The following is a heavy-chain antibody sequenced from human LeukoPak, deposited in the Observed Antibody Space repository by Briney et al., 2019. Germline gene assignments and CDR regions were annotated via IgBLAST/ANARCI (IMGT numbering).Heavy chain of an antibody. CDR3: AREKRTMAVVNDY. CDR2: ISGNSDYI. V-gene: IGHV3-21*06. J-gene: IGHJ4*02. Sequence: GGSLRLSCAASGFTFSTYAMNWVRQAPGKGLEWASSISGNSDYIYYAESLKGRFTISRDNAKNLLYLQLNSLREEDTAVYYCAREKRTMAVVNDYWGQGTLVIVSS. D-gene: IGHD2-15*01. CDR1: GFTFSTYA.